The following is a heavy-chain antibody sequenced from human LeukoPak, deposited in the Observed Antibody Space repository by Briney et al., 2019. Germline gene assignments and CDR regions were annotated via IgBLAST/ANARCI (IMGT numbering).Heavy chain of an antibody. V-gene: IGHV3-48*04. D-gene: IGHD1-26*01. CDR1: GFNYSSYT. J-gene: IGHJ4*02. CDR3: AREKSGSNAAFDY. Sequence: GGSLRLSCAASGFNYSSYTMNWVRQAPGMGLEWLSYISASRDITYYADSVKGRFTISRDNAKNSLYLQMNSLRAEDTAVYYCAREKSGSNAAFDYWGQGTLVTVSS. CDR2: ISASRDIT.